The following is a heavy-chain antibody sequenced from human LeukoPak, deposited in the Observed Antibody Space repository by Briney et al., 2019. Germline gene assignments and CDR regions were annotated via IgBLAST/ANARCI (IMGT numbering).Heavy chain of an antibody. J-gene: IGHJ6*03. V-gene: IGHV4-61*05. CDR3: ARFPGSAEYRHYYYMDV. CDR1: GGSISSSSYY. Sequence: PETLSLTWTVSGGSISSSSYYWGWIREPPGKGLECIGYIYYSDSTNYNPSLKSRVTVSVDTSKNQFSLKLSSVTAADTAVYYCARFPGSAEYRHYYYMDVWGKGTTVTVSS. CDR2: IYYSDST. D-gene: IGHD2-15*01.